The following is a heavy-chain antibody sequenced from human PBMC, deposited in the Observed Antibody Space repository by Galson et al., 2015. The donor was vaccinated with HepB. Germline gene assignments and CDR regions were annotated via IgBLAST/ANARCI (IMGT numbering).Heavy chain of an antibody. D-gene: IGHD6-19*01. CDR1: GFTFSSYA. Sequence: SLRLSCAASGFTFSSYAMSWVRQAPGKGLEWISAISGSGGSTYYADSVKGRFTISRDNSKNTLYLQMNSLRAEDTAVYYCAKDRIAVAGTGWFDPWGQGTLVTVSS. CDR3: AKDRIAVAGTGWFDP. J-gene: IGHJ5*02. CDR2: ISGSGGST. V-gene: IGHV3-23*01.